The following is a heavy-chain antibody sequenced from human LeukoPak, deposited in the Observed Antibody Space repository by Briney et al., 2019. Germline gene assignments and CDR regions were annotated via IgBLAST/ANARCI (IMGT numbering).Heavy chain of an antibody. CDR3: AKHDDGQHHGVEH. D-gene: IGHD4-17*01. Sequence: GGSLRLSCAASGFTVSSYAMTWVRQAPGKGLEWVSAIGYSTGDTNYADSVKGRFTISRDNSMNTLYLQMSSLVADETALYYCAKHDDGQHHGVEHWAQGTLVTVSS. V-gene: IGHV3-23*01. CDR2: IGYSTGDT. CDR1: GFTVSSYA. J-gene: IGHJ4*02.